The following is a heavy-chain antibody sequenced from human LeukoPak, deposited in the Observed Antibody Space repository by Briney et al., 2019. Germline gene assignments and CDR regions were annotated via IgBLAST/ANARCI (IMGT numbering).Heavy chain of an antibody. CDR3: ARDGPYYYDRSGYYYSIMSAFDI. Sequence: ASVKVSCKASGYTFTGYYMHWVRQAPGQGLEWMGLINPSGGSTSYAQKFQGRVTMTRDTSTSTVYMELSSLRSEDTAVYYCARDGPYYYDRSGYYYSIMSAFDIWGQGTMVTVSS. V-gene: IGHV1-46*01. CDR2: INPSGGST. J-gene: IGHJ3*02. D-gene: IGHD3-22*01. CDR1: GYTFTGYY.